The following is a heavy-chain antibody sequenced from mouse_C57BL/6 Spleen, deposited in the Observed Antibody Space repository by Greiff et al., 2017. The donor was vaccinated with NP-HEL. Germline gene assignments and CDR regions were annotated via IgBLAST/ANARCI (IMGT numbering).Heavy chain of an antibody. CDR2: INPSTGGT. Sequence: EVKLQQSGPELVKPGASVKISCKASGYSFTGYYMNWVKQSPEKSLEWIGEINPSTGGTTYNQKFKAKATLTADKASSTAYMQLKNLTSEDSAVYDGARWDYCGSSYEGYFDVWGTGTTVTVSS. D-gene: IGHD1-1*01. CDR3: ARWDYCGSSYEGYFDV. J-gene: IGHJ1*03. V-gene: IGHV1-42*01. CDR1: GYSFTGYY.